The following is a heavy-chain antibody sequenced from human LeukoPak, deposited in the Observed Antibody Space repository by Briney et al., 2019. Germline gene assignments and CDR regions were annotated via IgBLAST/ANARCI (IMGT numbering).Heavy chain of an antibody. CDR3: ARSSGMVIHNWFDP. CDR1: GGSIRSSSYY. V-gene: IGHV4-39*01. D-gene: IGHD3-3*01. Sequence: SETLSLTCTVSGGSIRSSSYYWVWVRQPPRKGLEWIGTIYYSGSTYYNPSLKTRVTISVDTSKNQFSLNLSSVTAAATAVYCARSSGMVIHNWFDPWGQGILVTVSS. CDR2: IYYSGST. J-gene: IGHJ5*02.